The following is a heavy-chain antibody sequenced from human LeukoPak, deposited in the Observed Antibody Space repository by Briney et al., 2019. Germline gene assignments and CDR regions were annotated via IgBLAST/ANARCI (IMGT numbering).Heavy chain of an antibody. V-gene: IGHV3-30*02. CDR3: AKRFYYYDSSGQTTARDDAFDI. D-gene: IGHD3-22*01. CDR2: IRYDGSNK. Sequence: GGSLRLSCAASGFTFSSYAMHWVRQAPGKGLEGVAFIRYDGSNKYYADSVKGRFTISRDNSKNTLYLQMNSLRAEDTAVYYCAKRFYYYDSSGQTTARDDAFDIWGQGTMVTVSS. CDR1: GFTFSSYA. J-gene: IGHJ3*02.